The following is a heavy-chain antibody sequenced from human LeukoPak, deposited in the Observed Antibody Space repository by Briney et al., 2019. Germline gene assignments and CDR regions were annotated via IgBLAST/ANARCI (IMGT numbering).Heavy chain of an antibody. V-gene: IGHV1-69*13. CDR1: GGTFSSYA. CDR2: IIPIFGTA. D-gene: IGHD2-2*01. CDR3: AREHRGDCSSTSCFVDY. Sequence: GASVKVSCKASGGTFSSYAISWVRQAPGQGLEWMGGIIPIFGTANYAQKFQGRVTITADESTSTAHMELSSLRSEDTAVYYCAREHRGDCSSTSCFVDYWGQGTLVTVSS. J-gene: IGHJ4*02.